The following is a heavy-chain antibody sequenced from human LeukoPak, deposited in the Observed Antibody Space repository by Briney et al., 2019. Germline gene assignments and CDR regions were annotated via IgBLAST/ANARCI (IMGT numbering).Heavy chain of an antibody. J-gene: IGHJ4*02. CDR3: ARHRRAFDY. V-gene: IGHV4-34*01. CDR1: GGSISSYY. Sequence: PSETLSLTCTVSGGSISSYYWSWIRQPPGKGLEWIGEINHSGSTNYNPSLKSRVTISVDTSKNQFSLKLSSVTAADTAVYYCARHRRAFDYWGQGTLVTVSS. CDR2: INHSGST.